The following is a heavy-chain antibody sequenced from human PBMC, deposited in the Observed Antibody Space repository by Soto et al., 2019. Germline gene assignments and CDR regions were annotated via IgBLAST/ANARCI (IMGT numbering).Heavy chain of an antibody. V-gene: IGHV3-13*01. J-gene: IGHJ6*02. CDR2: IGTAGDT. CDR3: ARGPRPPSYGSGKNYYYGMDV. Sequence: GESLKISCAASGFTFRSYDMHWVRQATGKGLEWVSAIGTAGDTYYPGSVKGRFTISRENAKNSLYLQMNSLRVEDTAVYYCARGPRPPSYGSGKNYYYGMDVWGQGTTVTVSS. D-gene: IGHD3-10*01. CDR1: GFTFRSYD.